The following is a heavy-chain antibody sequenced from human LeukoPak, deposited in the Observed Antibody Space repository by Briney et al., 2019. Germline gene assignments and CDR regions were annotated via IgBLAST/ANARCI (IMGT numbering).Heavy chain of an antibody. CDR2: IYYSGST. Sequence: SQTLSLTCTVSGGSISSGDYYWSWIRHPPGKGLEWIGYIYYSGSTYYNPSLKSRVTISVDTSTNQSSLKLSSVTAADTAVYYCARLVEPWYFDLWGRGTLVTVSS. CDR3: ARLVEPWYFDL. D-gene: IGHD3-9*01. CDR1: GGSISSGDYY. J-gene: IGHJ2*01. V-gene: IGHV4-30-4*01.